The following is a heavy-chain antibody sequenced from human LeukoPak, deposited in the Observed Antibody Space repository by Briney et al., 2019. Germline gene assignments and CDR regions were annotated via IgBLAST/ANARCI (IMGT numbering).Heavy chain of an antibody. Sequence: SETLSLTCTVSGGSISSSSYYWGWIRQPPGKGLEWIGSIYYSGSTYYNPSLKSRVTISVDTSKNQFSLKLNSVTAADTAVYYCARGEAVTTGVGFDYWGQGMLVSVSS. CDR2: IYYSGST. CDR3: ARGEAVTTGVGFDY. D-gene: IGHD4-17*01. CDR1: GGSISSSSYY. V-gene: IGHV4-39*07. J-gene: IGHJ4*02.